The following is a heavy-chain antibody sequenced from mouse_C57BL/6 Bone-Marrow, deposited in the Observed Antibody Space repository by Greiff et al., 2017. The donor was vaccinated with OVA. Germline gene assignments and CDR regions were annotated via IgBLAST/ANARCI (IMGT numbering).Heavy chain of an antibody. J-gene: IGHJ2*01. V-gene: IGHV1-52*01. D-gene: IGHD4-1*01. Sequence: QVQLKQSGAELVRPGSSVKLSCKASGYTFTSYWMHWVKQRPIQGLEWIGNIDPSDSETHYNQKFKDKATLTVDKSSSTAYMQLSSLTSEDSAVYYCATGTFSDYWGQGTTLTVSS. CDR2: IDPSDSET. CDR1: GYTFTSYW. CDR3: ATGTFSDY.